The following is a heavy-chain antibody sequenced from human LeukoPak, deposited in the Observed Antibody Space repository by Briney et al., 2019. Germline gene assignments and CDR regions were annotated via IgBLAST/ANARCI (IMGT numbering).Heavy chain of an antibody. CDR3: ARDTSSSWYYFDH. Sequence: PGGSLRLSCAASGFTFRNYGMHWVRQAPGKGLEWVAVIWSEGSTKYYAESVQGRFTISRDTSKNRLYLQLNSLRVEDTAVFYCARDTSSSWYYFDHWGQGTLVTVSS. CDR1: GFTFRNYG. V-gene: IGHV3-33*01. CDR2: IWSEGSTK. D-gene: IGHD6-13*01. J-gene: IGHJ4*02.